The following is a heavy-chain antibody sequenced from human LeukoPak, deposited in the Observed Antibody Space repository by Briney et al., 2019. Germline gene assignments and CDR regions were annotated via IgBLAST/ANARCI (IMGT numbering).Heavy chain of an antibody. Sequence: SETLSLTCAVSGDSFSSYYWNWIRQPAGKGLEWIGRIFISGNTDYNPSLKSRVTMSVDTSKNQFSLKLTSVTAADTAMYYCARKSFHSSSLGALDIWGQGTVVTVSS. CDR3: ARKSFHSSSLGALDI. J-gene: IGHJ3*02. CDR1: GDSFSSYY. D-gene: IGHD3-22*01. CDR2: IFISGNT. V-gene: IGHV4-4*07.